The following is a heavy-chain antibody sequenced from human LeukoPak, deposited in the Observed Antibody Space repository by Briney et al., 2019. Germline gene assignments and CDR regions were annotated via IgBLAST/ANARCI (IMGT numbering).Heavy chain of an antibody. D-gene: IGHD3-9*01. CDR3: ARDDFEYSVQYGMDV. CDR1: GGSISSYY. J-gene: IGHJ6*02. CDR2: VHRSGDT. Sequence: SETLSLTCSVSGGSISSYYWSWIRQPAGKGLEWIGRVHRSGDTNYNPSLKSRLTMSVETSKNQISLRLRSVSAADTAVYYCARDDFEYSVQYGMDVWGQGTMVTVSS. V-gene: IGHV4-4*07.